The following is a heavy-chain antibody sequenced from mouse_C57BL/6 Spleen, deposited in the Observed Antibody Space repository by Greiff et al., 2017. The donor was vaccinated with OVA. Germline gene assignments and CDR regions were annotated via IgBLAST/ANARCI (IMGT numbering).Heavy chain of an antibody. V-gene: IGHV1-55*01. J-gene: IGHJ3*01. D-gene: IGHD1-1*01. CDR1: GYTFTSYW. Sequence: QVQLQQPGAELVKPGASVKMSCKASGYTFTSYWITWVKQRPGQGLEWIGDIYPGSGSTNYNEKFKSKATLTVDTSSSTAYMQLSSLTSEDSAVYYCARKDYYGTLFAYWGQGTLVTVSA. CDR3: ARKDYYGTLFAY. CDR2: IYPGSGST.